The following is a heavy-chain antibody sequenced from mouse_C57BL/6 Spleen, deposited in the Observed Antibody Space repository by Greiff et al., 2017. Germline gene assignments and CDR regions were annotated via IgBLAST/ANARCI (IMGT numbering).Heavy chain of an antibody. CDR2: INPSSGYT. V-gene: IGHV1-7*01. CDR1: GYTFTSYW. D-gene: IGHD2-5*01. CDR3: ARDWESSSYYSNYCAY. J-gene: IGHJ3*01. Sequence: QVQLKQSGAELAKPGASVKLSCKASGYTFTSYWMHWVKQRPGQGLEWIGYINPSSGYTKYNQKFKDKATLTADKSSSTAYMQLSSLTYEDSAVYYCARDWESSSYYSNYCAYWGQGTLVTVSA.